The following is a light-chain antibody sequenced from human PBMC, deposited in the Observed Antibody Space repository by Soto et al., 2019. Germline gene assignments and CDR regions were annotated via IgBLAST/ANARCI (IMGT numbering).Light chain of an antibody. J-gene: IGKJ5*01. CDR1: QSIRSS. Sequence: EIAMTQSPATLSVSPGDGATLSCRASQSIRSSLAWYQQKPGQVPRLLIYDTSIRATGIPARFSGSGSGTEFTLTISSLQSEDFAVYYCQQYNNWLAITFGQGTRLEI. V-gene: IGKV3-15*01. CDR2: DTS. CDR3: QQYNNWLAIT.